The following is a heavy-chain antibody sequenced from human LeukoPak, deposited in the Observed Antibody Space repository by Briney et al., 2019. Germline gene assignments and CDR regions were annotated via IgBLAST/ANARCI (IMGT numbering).Heavy chain of an antibody. J-gene: IGHJ4*02. D-gene: IGHD6-13*01. CDR1: GFTFSSYS. CDR2: ISSSSRYI. Sequence: PGGSLRLSCAASGFTFSSYSMNWVRQAPGKGLEWVSSISSSSRYIYYADSMKGRFTISRDNAKNSLYLQMNSLSAEDTAVYYCARDSIAAGGTGDYWGQGALVTVSS. V-gene: IGHV3-21*01. CDR3: ARDSIAAGGTGDY.